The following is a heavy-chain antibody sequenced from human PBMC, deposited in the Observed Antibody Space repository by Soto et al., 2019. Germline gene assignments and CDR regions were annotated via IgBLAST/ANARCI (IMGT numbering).Heavy chain of an antibody. CDR2: IYSGGST. D-gene: IGHD5-12*01. CDR3: ARPVDYSGYDFAGDAFDI. J-gene: IGHJ3*02. Sequence: PGGSLRLSCAASGFTVSSNYMSWVRQAPGKGLEWVSVIYSGGSTYYADSVKGRFTISRDNSKNTLYLQMNNLRAEDTAVYYCARPVDYSGYDFAGDAFDIWGQGTMVTVSS. CDR1: GFTVSSNY. V-gene: IGHV3-66*04.